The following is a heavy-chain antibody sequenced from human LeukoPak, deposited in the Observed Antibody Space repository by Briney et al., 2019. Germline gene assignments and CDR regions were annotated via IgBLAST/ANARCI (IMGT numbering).Heavy chain of an antibody. CDR2: IGTAGYT. J-gene: IGHJ4*02. CDR3: ARGLGGWGFDY. D-gene: IGHD6-19*01. V-gene: IGHV3-13*04. Sequence: GGSLRLSCAASGVTLSSYDMHWVRHATGKSMEWVSVIGTAGYTFSPVSVKGRFTISRENAKNSLYLQMNSLRAGDTAVYYCARGLGGWGFDYWGQGTLVTVSS. CDR1: GVTLSSYD.